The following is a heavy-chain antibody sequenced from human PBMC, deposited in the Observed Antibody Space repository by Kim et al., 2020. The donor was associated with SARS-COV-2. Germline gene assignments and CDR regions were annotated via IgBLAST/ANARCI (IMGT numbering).Heavy chain of an antibody. V-gene: IGHV4-34*01. Sequence: STNYNPSLKSRVTISVDTSKNQFSLKLTSVTAADTAVYYCARGGSWAMHYWGQGTLVTVSS. CDR2: ST. CDR3: ARGGSWAMHY. J-gene: IGHJ4*02. D-gene: IGHD2-2*01.